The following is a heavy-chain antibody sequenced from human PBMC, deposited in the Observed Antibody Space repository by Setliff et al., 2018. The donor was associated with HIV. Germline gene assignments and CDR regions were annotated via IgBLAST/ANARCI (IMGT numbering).Heavy chain of an antibody. J-gene: IGHJ4*02. CDR1: GFTFTDYA. CDR3: AKVEDIVVVPAFDY. V-gene: IGHV3-7*01. CDR2: IKEDGSQK. D-gene: IGHD2-2*01. Sequence: GSLRLSCVTSGFTFTDYAMTWVRQAPGEGLEWVANIKEDGSQKYYVDSVKGRFTISRDNAKNSLYLQMNSLRAEDTAVYYCAKVEDIVVVPAFDYWGQGTLVTVSS.